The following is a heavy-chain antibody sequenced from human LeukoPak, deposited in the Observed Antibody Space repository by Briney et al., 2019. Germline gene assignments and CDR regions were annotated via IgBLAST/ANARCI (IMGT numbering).Heavy chain of an antibody. CDR3: ARGAMVRGVIMFGY. Sequence: GGSLRLSCAASGFTFDDYGMNWVRQAPGKGLEWVSYISSSSSTIYYADSVKGRFTISRDNAKNSLYLQMNSLRDEDTAVYYCARGAMVRGVIMFGYWGQGTLVTVSS. D-gene: IGHD3-10*01. CDR2: ISSSSSTI. J-gene: IGHJ4*02. CDR1: GFTFDDYG. V-gene: IGHV3-48*02.